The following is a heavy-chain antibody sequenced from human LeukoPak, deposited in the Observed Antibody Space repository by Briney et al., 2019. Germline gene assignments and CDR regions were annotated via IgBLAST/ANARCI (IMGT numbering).Heavy chain of an antibody. CDR3: AKDQVDIVVVPAAIDTYYYYGMDV. CDR1: GFTFSSYG. D-gene: IGHD2-2*02. CDR2: ISYDGSNK. V-gene: IGHV3-30*18. Sequence: PGGSLRLSCAASGFTFSSYGMHWVRQAPGKGLEWVAVISYDGSNKYHADSVKGRFTISRDNSKNTLYLQMNSLRAEDTAVYYCAKDQVDIVVVPAAIDTYYYYGMDVWGQGTTITVSS. J-gene: IGHJ6*02.